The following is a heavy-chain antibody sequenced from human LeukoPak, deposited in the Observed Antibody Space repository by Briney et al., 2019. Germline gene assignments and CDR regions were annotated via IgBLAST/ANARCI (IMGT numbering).Heavy chain of an antibody. CDR2: INHSGST. CDR3: ARLPSRGRGSQTFGRGYMDV. J-gene: IGHJ6*03. CDR1: GGSFSGYY. V-gene: IGHV4-34*01. Sequence: SETLSLTCAVYGGSFSGYYWSWIRQPPGKGLEWIGEINHSGSTNYNPSLKSRVTISVDTSKNQFSLKLSSVTAADTAVYYCARLPSRGRGSQTFGRGYMDVWGKGTTVTVSS. D-gene: IGHD5-12*01.